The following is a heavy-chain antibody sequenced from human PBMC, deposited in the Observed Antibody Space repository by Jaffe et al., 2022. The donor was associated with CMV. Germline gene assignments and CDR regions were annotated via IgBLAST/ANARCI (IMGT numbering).Heavy chain of an antibody. D-gene: IGHD6-19*01. CDR3: ARTPWRAVAGTMVPGSSGSPCAPYFDY. V-gene: IGHV2-70*01. CDR2: IDWDDDK. CDR1: GFSLSTSGMC. J-gene: IGHJ4*02. Sequence: QVTLRESGPALVKPTQTLTLTCTFSGFSLSTSGMCVSWIRQPPGKALEWLALIDWDDDKYYSTSLKTRLTISKDTSKNQVVLTMTNMDPVDTATYYCARTPWRAVAGTMVPGSSGSPCAPYFDYWGQGTLVTVSS.